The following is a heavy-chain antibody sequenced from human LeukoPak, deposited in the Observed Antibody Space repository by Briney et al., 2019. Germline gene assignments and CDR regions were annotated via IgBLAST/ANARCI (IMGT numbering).Heavy chain of an antibody. CDR1: GFTVSSNY. J-gene: IGHJ4*02. D-gene: IGHD3-10*02. CDR3: ARDRNYVPDY. CDR2: IYSDGSGT. Sequence: GGSLRLSCAASGFTVSSNYMSWVRQAPGKGLEWVSRIYSDGSGTIYADSVKGRFTISRDNAKNTLYLQMNSLRAEDTAVYYCARDRNYVPDYWGQGTLVTVSS. V-gene: IGHV3-74*01.